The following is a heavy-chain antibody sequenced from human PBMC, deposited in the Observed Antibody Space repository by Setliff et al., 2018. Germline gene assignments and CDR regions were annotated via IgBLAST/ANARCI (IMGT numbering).Heavy chain of an antibody. D-gene: IGHD6-13*01. CDR1: GGSISSSSYY. J-gene: IGHJ4*02. Sequence: KTSETLSLTCTVSGGSISSSSYYWGWIRQPPGKGLEWIGSIYYSGSTYYNPSLKSRVTISVDTSKNQFSLKLSSVTAADTAVYYCARPSSSWFAIDYWGQGTLVTVSS. CDR3: ARPSSSWFAIDY. V-gene: IGHV4-39*01. CDR2: IYYSGST.